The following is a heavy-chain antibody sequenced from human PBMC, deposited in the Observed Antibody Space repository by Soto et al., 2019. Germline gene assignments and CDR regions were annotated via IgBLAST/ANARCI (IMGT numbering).Heavy chain of an antibody. CDR3: AKRYCPGGGCALFDH. CDR1: GDSVSSNSAA. J-gene: IGHJ4*02. D-gene: IGHD2-8*02. V-gene: IGHV6-1*01. Sequence: SQTLSLTCAISGDSVSSNSAAWNWIRQSPSRGLEWLGRTYYRSKWYNDYAVSVKSRITINPDTSKNQFSLQLNSVTPEDTALYYCAKRYCPGGGCALFDHWGQGTLVTVSS. CDR2: TYYRSKWYN.